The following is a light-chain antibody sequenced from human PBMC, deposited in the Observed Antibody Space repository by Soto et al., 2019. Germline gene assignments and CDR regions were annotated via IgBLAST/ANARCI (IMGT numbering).Light chain of an antibody. CDR2: GAS. CDR1: QSVSYS. Sequence: EILMTQSPATLSVSPGEGVTLSCRARQSVSYSLVWYQQKPGQTPRLLIYGASSRATDIPARFSGSGSGRGFTLTIGSLQSEDFAVYYCPKYVEWPYTFGQGTRLEMK. CDR3: PKYVEWPYT. V-gene: IGKV3-15*01. J-gene: IGKJ2*01.